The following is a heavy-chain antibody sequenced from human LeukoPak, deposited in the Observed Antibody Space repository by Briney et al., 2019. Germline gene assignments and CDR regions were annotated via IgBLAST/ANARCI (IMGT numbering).Heavy chain of an antibody. Sequence: GGSLRLSCAASGLTFTSAWMNWVRQAPGKGLEWVGRIRNKADGGTTDYAAPVRGRFTISRDDSKNTVYLQMNSLKIEDTAAYYCTTYSGAGFEFWGQGTLVTVSS. CDR3: TTYSGAGFEF. CDR2: IRNKADGGTT. CDR1: GLTFTSAW. V-gene: IGHV3-15*07. J-gene: IGHJ4*02. D-gene: IGHD1-26*01.